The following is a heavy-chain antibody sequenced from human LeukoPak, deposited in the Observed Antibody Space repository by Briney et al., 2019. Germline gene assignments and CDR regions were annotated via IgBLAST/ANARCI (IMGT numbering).Heavy chain of an antibody. Sequence: SVKVSCKASGGTFSSYAISWVRQAPGQGLEWVGRIIPIFGTANYAQKFQGRVTITADKSTSTAYMELSSLRSEDTAVYYCARGTIIAVAGVRLWGQGTLVTVSS. CDR1: GGTFSSYA. CDR2: IIPIFGTA. V-gene: IGHV1-69*06. J-gene: IGHJ4*02. CDR3: ARGTIIAVAGVRL. D-gene: IGHD6-19*01.